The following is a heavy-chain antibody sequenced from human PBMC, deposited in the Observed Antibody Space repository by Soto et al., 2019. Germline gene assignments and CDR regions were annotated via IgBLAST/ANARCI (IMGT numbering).Heavy chain of an antibody. CDR2: MNPNSGNT. CDR3: ARRFCTGDSCSYYLDF. J-gene: IGHJ4*02. D-gene: IGHD2-15*01. V-gene: IGHV1-8*01. Sequence: ASVKVSCKASGYTFTSYDINWVRQAAGQGLEWMGWMNPNSGNTDYAQQFQNRVTMTRNTSISTAYMELSSLRSEDTAVFYCARRFCTGDSCSYYLDFWGQGALVTVSS. CDR1: GYTFTSYD.